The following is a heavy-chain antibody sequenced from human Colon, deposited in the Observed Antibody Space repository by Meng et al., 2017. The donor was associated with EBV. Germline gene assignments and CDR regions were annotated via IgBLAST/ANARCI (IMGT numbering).Heavy chain of an antibody. Sequence: QGQAQAWGAGLLKPLATLSRSCAVYGGSFRDYYWTWIRHPPGKGLEWIGEIDHRGNTKYNPSLKSRVTISLDTSKKQFSLKVSSVTAADSAVYYCARRGPSGNFSPWSQGALVTVSS. D-gene: IGHD3-10*01. J-gene: IGHJ5*02. CDR2: IDHRGNT. V-gene: IGHV4-34*01. CDR1: GGSFRDYY. CDR3: ARRGPSGNFSP.